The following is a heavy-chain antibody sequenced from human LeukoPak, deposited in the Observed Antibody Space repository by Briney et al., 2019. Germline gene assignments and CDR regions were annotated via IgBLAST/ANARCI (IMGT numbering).Heavy chain of an antibody. Sequence: PSETLSLTCTVSGGSISSSSYYWGWIRQPPGKGLEWIGSMYYSGSTYYNPSLKSRVTLSVDTSKTQFSLKLSSVTAADTAVYFCARHPGYYDSSVPKDFWGQGTLVTVSS. J-gene: IGHJ4*02. CDR2: MYYSGST. V-gene: IGHV4-39*01. CDR1: GGSISSSSYY. D-gene: IGHD3-22*01. CDR3: ARHPGYYDSSVPKDF.